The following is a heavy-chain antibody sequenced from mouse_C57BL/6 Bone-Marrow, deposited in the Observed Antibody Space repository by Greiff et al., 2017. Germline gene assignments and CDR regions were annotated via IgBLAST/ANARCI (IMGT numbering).Heavy chain of an antibody. D-gene: IGHD4-1*01. J-gene: IGHJ4*01. Sequence: VKLMESGPGLVAPSQSLSISCTVSGFSLTSYGVDWVRQSPGKGLEWLGVIWGVGSTNYTSALKSRLSISKDNSKSQVFLKRNSLQTDDTAMYYCGRNWDSYAMDYWGQGTSVTVSS. CDR1: GFSLTSYG. V-gene: IGHV2-6*01. CDR2: IWGVGST. CDR3: GRNWDSYAMDY.